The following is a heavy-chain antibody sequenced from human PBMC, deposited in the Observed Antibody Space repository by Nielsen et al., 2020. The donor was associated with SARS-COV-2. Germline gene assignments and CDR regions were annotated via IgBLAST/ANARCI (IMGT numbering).Heavy chain of an antibody. CDR2: ISYDGSNK. V-gene: IGHV3-30-3*01. D-gene: IGHD3-10*01. Sequence: GESLKISCAASGFTFSSYAMHWVRQAPGKGLEWVAVISYDGSNKYYADSVKGRFTISRDNAKNSLYLQMNSLRAEDTALYYCATQSSWFGELNGMDVWGQGTTVTVSS. CDR3: ATQSSWFGELNGMDV. J-gene: IGHJ6*02. CDR1: GFTFSSYA.